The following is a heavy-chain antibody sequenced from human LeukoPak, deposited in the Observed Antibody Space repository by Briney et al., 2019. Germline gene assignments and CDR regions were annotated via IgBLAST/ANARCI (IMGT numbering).Heavy chain of an antibody. V-gene: IGHV3-23*01. J-gene: IGHJ4*02. CDR1: GFTFSSYA. D-gene: IGHD1-1*01. CDR2: ISGSGDNT. CDR3: ARGYNSFDS. Sequence: GGSLRLSCAASGFTFSSYAMSWVRQAPGKGLEWVSGISGSGDNTYYADSVKGRFTISRDNSKNTLYVQMNSLRAEDTAVYYCARGYNSFDSWGQGTLVTVSS.